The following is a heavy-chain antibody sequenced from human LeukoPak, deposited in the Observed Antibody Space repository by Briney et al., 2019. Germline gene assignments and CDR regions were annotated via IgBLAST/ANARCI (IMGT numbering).Heavy chain of an antibody. CDR3: AKGFWPAAAYNWLDP. D-gene: IGHD6-13*01. J-gene: IGHJ5*02. V-gene: IGHV3-23*01. CDR2: ISGSGGST. Sequence: PGGSLRLSCAASGFTFDDYAMHWVRQAPGKGLEWVSAISGSGGSTYYADSVKGRFTISRDNSKNTLYLQMNSLRAEDTAVYYCAKGFWPAAAYNWLDPWGQGTLVTVSS. CDR1: GFTFDDYA.